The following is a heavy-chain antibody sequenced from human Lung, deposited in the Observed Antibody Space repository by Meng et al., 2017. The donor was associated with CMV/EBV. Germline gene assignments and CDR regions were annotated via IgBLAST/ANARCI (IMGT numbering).Heavy chain of an antibody. D-gene: IGHD2-2*01. CDR1: GFTFSNYG. Sequence: GGSLRLSXAASGFTFSNYGMHWVRQAPGKGLEWVAVTWYDGSNKFYADSVKGRFTISRDNSKNTLYLQMNSLRAEDTAVYHCAKEGEEGHCSSISCPPDHWGQGTLVTVSS. V-gene: IGHV3-33*06. J-gene: IGHJ4*02. CDR3: AKEGEEGHCSSISCPPDH. CDR2: TWYDGSNK.